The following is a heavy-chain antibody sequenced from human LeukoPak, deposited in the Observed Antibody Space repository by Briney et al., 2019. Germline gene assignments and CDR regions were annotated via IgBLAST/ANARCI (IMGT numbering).Heavy chain of an antibody. J-gene: IGHJ4*02. Sequence: PSETLSLTCTVSGGSISSYYWSWIRQPPGKGLEWIGYIYYSGSTNYNPSLKSRVTISVDTSKNQFSLKLSSVTAADTAVYYCARSGYGGYKQALDYWGQGTLVTVSS. CDR2: IYYSGST. V-gene: IGHV4-59*01. D-gene: IGHD5-12*01. CDR3: ARSGYGGYKQALDY. CDR1: GGSISSYY.